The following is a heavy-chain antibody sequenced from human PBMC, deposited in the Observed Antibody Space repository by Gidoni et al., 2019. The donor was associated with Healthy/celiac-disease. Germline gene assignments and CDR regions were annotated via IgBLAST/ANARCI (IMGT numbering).Heavy chain of an antibody. CDR2: IYFSGST. J-gene: IGHJ4*02. V-gene: IGHV4-39*07. Sequence: QLQLQESGPGLVKPSETLSLTCTVSGGSISSSSYYWGWIRQPPGKGLEWIGSIYFSGSTYYNPSLKSRVTISVDTSKNQFSLKLSSVTAADTAVYYCARENNGGYDFWGQGTLVTVSS. CDR3: ARENNGGYDF. D-gene: IGHD5-12*01. CDR1: GGSISSSSYY.